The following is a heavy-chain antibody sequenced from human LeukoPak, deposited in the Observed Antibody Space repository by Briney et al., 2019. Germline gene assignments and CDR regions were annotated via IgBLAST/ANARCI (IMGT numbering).Heavy chain of an antibody. J-gene: IGHJ4*02. CDR2: IKQDGSEK. V-gene: IGHV3-7*01. D-gene: IGHD3-3*01. Sequence: PGGSLILSCAASGFTFSSYWMSWVRQAPGKGLGWVANIKQDGSEKYYVDSVKGRFTISRDNAKNSLYLQMNSLRAEDTAVYYCARDATVYYDFWSGYTTNWGQGTLVTVSS. CDR1: GFTFSSYW. CDR3: ARDATVYYDFWSGYTTN.